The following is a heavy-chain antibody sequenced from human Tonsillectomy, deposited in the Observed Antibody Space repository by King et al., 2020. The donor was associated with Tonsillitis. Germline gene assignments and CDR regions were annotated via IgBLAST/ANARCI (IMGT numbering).Heavy chain of an antibody. CDR2: IKQDGSEK. J-gene: IGHJ4*02. CDR3: ARGGWDDYEMRGSPEDF. CDR1: GFTFSSYW. V-gene: IGHV3-7*03. Sequence: VQLVESGGGLVQPGGSLRLSCAASGFTFSSYWMTWVRQAPGKGLEWVANIKQDGSEKYYVDSVKGRFTISRDNAKNSLYLQMNSLRAEDTAGYFCARGGWDDYEMRGSPEDFGGQGTRGT. D-gene: IGHD3-16*01.